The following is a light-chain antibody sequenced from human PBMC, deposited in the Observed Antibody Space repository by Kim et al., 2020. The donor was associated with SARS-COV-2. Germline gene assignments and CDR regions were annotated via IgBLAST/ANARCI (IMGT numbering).Light chain of an antibody. Sequence: APGKTVRITCGGNNIGSKSVHWYQQKPGQAPVLVIHYDRDRPSGIPERFSGSNSGNTATLTISRVEAGDEADYYCQVWDSSSDHRVFGGGTQLTVL. V-gene: IGLV3-21*04. CDR1: NIGSKS. J-gene: IGLJ3*02. CDR3: QVWDSSSDHRV. CDR2: YDR.